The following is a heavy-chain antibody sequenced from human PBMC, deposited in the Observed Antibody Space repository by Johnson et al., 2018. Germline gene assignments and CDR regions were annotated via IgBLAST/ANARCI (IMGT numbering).Heavy chain of an antibody. Sequence: EVQLVESGGGLVQPGRSLRLSCAASGFTFNNAWMNWVRQGPGQGLEWVGHIKSKNDGLTTDYAAPVRGRFIISRDDSKNTVYLQMNSLKSEGTACYYCSEDRKLMGEGELDYWGKGT. V-gene: IGHV3-15*01. J-gene: IGHJ4*02. CDR1: GFTFNNAW. CDR3: SEDRKLMGEGELDY. CDR2: IKSKNDGLTT. D-gene: IGHD1-26*01.